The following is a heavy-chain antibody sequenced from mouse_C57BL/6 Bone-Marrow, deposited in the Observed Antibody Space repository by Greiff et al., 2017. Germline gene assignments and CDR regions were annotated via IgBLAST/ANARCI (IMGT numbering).Heavy chain of an antibody. CDR3: ARDGSSWGFAY. CDR1: GYSITSGYY. J-gene: IGHJ3*01. V-gene: IGHV3-6*01. CDR2: ISYDGSN. D-gene: IGHD1-1*01. Sequence: EVQLQQSGPGLVKPSQSLSLTCSVTGYSITSGYYWNWIRQFPGNKLEWMGYISYDGSNNYNPSLKNRISITRDTSKNQFFLKLNSVTTEDTATYYCARDGSSWGFAYWGQGTLVTVSA.